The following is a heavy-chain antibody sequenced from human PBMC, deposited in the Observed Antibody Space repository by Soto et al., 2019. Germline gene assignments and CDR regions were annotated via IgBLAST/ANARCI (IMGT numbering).Heavy chain of an antibody. V-gene: IGHV3-74*01. D-gene: IGHD1-26*01. J-gene: IGHJ3*01. Sequence: EVQLVESGGGLVQPGGSLRLSCADSGFSFSTYWMHWVRQGPGKGLVWVSRISPDGSSTNYPDSVRGRFTISRDNAKNTLYLQMYSLRAEDTAVYYCARSPGGYYIDWGQGTMVTVSS. CDR2: ISPDGSST. CDR1: GFSFSTYW. CDR3: ARSPGGYYID.